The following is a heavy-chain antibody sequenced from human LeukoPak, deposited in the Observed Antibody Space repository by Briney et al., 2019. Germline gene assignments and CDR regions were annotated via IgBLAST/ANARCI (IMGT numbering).Heavy chain of an antibody. CDR1: GFTLSPYW. Sequence: PGGSLRLSCSASGFTLSPYWMHWVRQSPGKGLVWVSRIYSDRRSTTYKDSVKGRFTISRDNTKNTLYLQKNILRAEETAVYYCARARCSRTSCNTDSDYWGQGALVTVSS. CDR2: IYSDRRST. J-gene: IGHJ4*02. V-gene: IGHV3-74*01. CDR3: ARARCSRTSCNTDSDY. D-gene: IGHD2-2*01.